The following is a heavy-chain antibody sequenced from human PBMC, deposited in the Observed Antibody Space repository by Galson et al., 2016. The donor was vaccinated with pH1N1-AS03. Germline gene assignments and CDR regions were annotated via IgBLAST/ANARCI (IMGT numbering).Heavy chain of an antibody. J-gene: IGHJ6*03. V-gene: IGHV1-69*06. CDR2: ILPIFGST. Sequence: SVKVSCKVSGGALTSYGINWVRQAPGQGLEWMGRILPIFGSTNYAQRFQGRVTVTADNSTGTAYLDLSSLRSEDTAVYYCARDRDTTMITLDYYYYYMDVWGKGTTVTVSS. CDR1: GGALTSYG. D-gene: IGHD5-18*01. CDR3: ARDRDTTMITLDYYYYYMDV.